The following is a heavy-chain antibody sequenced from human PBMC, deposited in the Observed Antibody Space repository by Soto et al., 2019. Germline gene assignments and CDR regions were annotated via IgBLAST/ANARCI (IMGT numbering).Heavy chain of an antibody. CDR1: GFTVSSNY. CDR3: AREWYYYGSGSGGNYMDV. CDR2: IYSGGST. D-gene: IGHD3-10*01. J-gene: IGHJ6*03. Sequence: GGSLRLSCAASGFTVSSNYMSWVRQAPGKGLEWVSVIYSGGSTYYADSVKGRFTISRHNSKNTLYLQMNSLRAEDTAVYYCAREWYYYGSGSGGNYMDVWGKGTTVTVSS. V-gene: IGHV3-53*04.